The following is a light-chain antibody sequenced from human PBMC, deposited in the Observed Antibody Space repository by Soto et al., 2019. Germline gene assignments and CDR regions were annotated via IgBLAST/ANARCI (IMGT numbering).Light chain of an antibody. CDR1: QSVSSY. J-gene: IGKJ1*01. Sequence: EIVLTQSPATLSLSPGGRATLSCRASQSVSSYLAWYQQKPGQAPRLLIYDASNRATGIPARFSGSGSGTDFTLTISSLQPEDFASYYCQQSFSTPPTFGQGTKVDIK. CDR2: DAS. V-gene: IGKV3-11*01. CDR3: QQSFSTPPT.